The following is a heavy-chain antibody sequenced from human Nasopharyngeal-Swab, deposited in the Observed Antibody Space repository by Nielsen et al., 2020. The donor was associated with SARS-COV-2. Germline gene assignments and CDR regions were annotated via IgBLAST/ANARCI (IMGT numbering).Heavy chain of an antibody. Sequence: WIRQPPGKGLEWIGEINHSGSTNYNPSLKSRVTISEDTSKNQFSLKLSSVTAADTAVYYCARRGLITMIHRWFDPWGQGTLVTVSS. V-gene: IGHV4-34*01. D-gene: IGHD3-22*01. CDR3: ARRGLITMIHRWFDP. CDR2: INHSGST. J-gene: IGHJ5*02.